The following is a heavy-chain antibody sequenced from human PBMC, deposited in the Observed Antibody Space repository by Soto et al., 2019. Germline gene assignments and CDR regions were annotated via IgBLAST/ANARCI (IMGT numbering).Heavy chain of an antibody. D-gene: IGHD5-12*01. J-gene: IGHJ4*02. CDR3: AREKGDIAHY. V-gene: IGHV3-48*02. Sequence: EVQLVESGGGLVETGGSLRLSCAASGFTFNTYSMNWVRQAAGKGLEWVSYISSSSNTIYYTDSVKGRFTISRDNPKNPLYLQINSLRDEDTAGYYCAREKGDIAHYCGQGTLFTVSS. CDR1: GFTFNTYS. CDR2: ISSSSNTI.